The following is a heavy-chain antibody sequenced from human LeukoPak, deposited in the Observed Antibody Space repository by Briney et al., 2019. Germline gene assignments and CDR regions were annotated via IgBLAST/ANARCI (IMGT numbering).Heavy chain of an antibody. CDR3: AKEPNIRYYDFWSGYYHDAFDI. D-gene: IGHD3-3*01. V-gene: IGHV3-30*02. CDR2: IRYDGSNK. J-gene: IGHJ3*02. CDR1: GFTFSSYG. Sequence: PGRSLRLSCAASGFTFSSYGMHWVRQAPGKGLEWVAFIRYDGSNKYYADSVKGRFTISRDNSKNTLYLQMNSLRAEDTAVYYCAKEPNIRYYDFWSGYYHDAFDIWGQGTMVTVSS.